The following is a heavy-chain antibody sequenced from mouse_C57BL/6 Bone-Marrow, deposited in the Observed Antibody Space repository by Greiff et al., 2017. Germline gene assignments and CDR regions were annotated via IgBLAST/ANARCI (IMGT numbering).Heavy chain of an antibody. CDR2: IHPDSGST. J-gene: IGHJ4*01. V-gene: IGHV1-64*01. CDR1: GYTFTSYW. CDR3: ARGVDYDYGFFYAMDY. Sequence: QVQLQQPGAELVKPGASVKLSCKASGYTFTSYWMHWVKQRPGQGLEWIGMIHPDSGSTNYNEKFKSKATLTVDQSSSTAYMQLSSLTSEDSAVXYCARGVDYDYGFFYAMDYWGQGTSVTVSS. D-gene: IGHD2-4*01.